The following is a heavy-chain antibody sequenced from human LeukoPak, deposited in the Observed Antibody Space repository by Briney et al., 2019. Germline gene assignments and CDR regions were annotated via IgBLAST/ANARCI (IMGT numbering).Heavy chain of an antibody. V-gene: IGHV3-23*01. J-gene: IGHJ4*02. D-gene: IGHD6-13*01. CDR2: ISGSGGST. Sequence: GGSLRLSCAASGFTFSTYAMSWIRQAPGKGLEWVSTISGSGGSTYFADSVKGRFTISRDNSKNTLFLQMNSLRAEDTAVYYCAKDRYHSRRDNLWDYWGQGTLVTVSS. CDR1: GFTFSTYA. CDR3: AKDRYHSRRDNLWDY.